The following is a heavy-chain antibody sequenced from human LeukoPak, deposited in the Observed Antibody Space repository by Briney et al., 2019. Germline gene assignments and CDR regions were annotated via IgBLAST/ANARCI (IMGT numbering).Heavy chain of an antibody. V-gene: IGHV5-10-1*01. CDR1: GYSFTSYW. J-gene: IGHJ6*04. CDR3: ARVGWYDYYYGMDV. CDR2: IDPSDSYT. Sequence: GESLKISCKGSGYSFTSYWISWVRQMPGKGLEWMGRIDPSDSYTNYSPSFQGHVTISADKSLSTAYLQWSSLKASDTAMYYCARVGWYDYYYGMDVWGKGTTVTVSS. D-gene: IGHD6-19*01.